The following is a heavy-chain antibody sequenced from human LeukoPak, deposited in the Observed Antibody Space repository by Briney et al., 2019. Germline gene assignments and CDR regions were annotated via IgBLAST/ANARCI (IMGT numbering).Heavy chain of an antibody. CDR2: ISYDGSNK. Sequence: PGRSLRLSCAASGFTFSSYGMHWVRQAPGKGLEWVAVISYDGSNKYYADSVKGRFTISRDNFKNTLYLQMDTLRPEDTAVYYCARDLETDMSDTFDIWGQGTMVTVSS. J-gene: IGHJ3*02. CDR3: ARDLETDMSDTFDI. CDR1: GFTFSSYG. D-gene: IGHD3-9*01. V-gene: IGHV3-30*03.